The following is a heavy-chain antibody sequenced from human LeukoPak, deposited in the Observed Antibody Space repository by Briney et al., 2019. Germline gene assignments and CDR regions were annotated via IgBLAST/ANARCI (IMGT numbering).Heavy chain of an antibody. CDR1: GFTFSSYA. CDR2: ISGSSGST. Sequence: GGSLRLSCAASGFTFSSYAMGWVRQAPGKGLEWVSAISGSSGSTYYADSVKGRFTISRDNSKNTLYLQMNSLRAEDTAVYYCARDLRGYDFWSGYYPEGDGMDVWGQGTTVTVSS. CDR3: ARDLRGYDFWSGYYPEGDGMDV. D-gene: IGHD3-3*01. J-gene: IGHJ6*02. V-gene: IGHV3-23*01.